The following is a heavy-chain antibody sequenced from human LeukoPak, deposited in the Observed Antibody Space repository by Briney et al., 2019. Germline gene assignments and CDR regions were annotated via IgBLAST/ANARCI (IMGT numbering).Heavy chain of an antibody. CDR1: GFTFSSYG. J-gene: IGHJ6*04. D-gene: IGHD3-9*01. V-gene: IGHV3-33*01. CDR2: IWYDGSNK. Sequence: GGSLRLSCAASGFTFSSYGMHWVRQAPGKGLEWVAVIWYDGSNKYYADSVKGRFTISRDNSKNTLYLQMNSLRAEDTAVYYCARATKITHYDILTGYYPPSYYYYYGMDVWGKGTTVTVSS. CDR3: ARATKITHYDILTGYYPPSYYYYYGMDV.